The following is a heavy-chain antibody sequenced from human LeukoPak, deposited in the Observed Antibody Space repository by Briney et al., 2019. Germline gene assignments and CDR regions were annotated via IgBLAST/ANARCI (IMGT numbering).Heavy chain of an antibody. CDR1: GFTFDDYA. CDR3: AKAPGITMVVGYFDY. J-gene: IGHJ4*02. V-gene: IGHV3-9*01. Sequence: PGGSLRLSCAASGFTFDDYAMHWVRQAPGKGLEWVSGISWNSGSIGYADSVKGRFTISRDNAKNSLYLQMNSLRAEDTALYYCAKAPGITMVVGYFDYWGQGTLVTVSS. D-gene: IGHD3-10*01. CDR2: ISWNSGSI.